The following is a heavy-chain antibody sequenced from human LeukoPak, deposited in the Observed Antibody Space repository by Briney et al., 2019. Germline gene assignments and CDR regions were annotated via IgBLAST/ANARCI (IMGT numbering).Heavy chain of an antibody. V-gene: IGHV3-48*04. CDR1: GFTFSSYS. CDR3: ARDINYYDSSGYTRDAFDI. D-gene: IGHD3-22*01. J-gene: IGHJ3*02. CDR2: ISSSSSTI. Sequence: GGSLRLSCAASGFTFSSYSMNWVRQAPGKGLEWVSYISSSSSTIYYADSVKGRFTISRDNAKNSLYLQMNGLRAEDTAVYYCARDINYYDSSGYTRDAFDIWGQGTMVTVSS.